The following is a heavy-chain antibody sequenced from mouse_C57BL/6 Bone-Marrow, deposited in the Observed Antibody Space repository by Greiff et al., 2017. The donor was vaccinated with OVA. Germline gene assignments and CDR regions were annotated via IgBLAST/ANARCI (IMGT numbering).Heavy chain of an antibody. D-gene: IGHD3-2*02. V-gene: IGHV5-16*01. CDR3: ARDHSSGYYAMDY. CDR2: INYDGSST. Sequence: EVQRVESEGGLVQPGSSMKLSCTASGFTFSDYYMAWVRQVPEKGLEWVANINYDGSSTYYLDSLKSRFIISRDNAKNILYLQMSSLKSEDTATYYCARDHSSGYYAMDYWGQGTSVTVSS. CDR1: GFTFSDYY. J-gene: IGHJ4*01.